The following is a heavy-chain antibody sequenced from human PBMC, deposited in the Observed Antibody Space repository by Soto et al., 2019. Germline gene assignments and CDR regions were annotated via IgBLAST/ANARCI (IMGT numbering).Heavy chain of an antibody. D-gene: IGHD3-9*01. CDR1: GYSFTSYW. CDR3: ASYIGGEDILSGYYLGY. Sequence: PGDSLKISCKGSGYSFTSYWIGWVRQMPGKGLEWMGIIYPGDSDTRYSPSFQGQVTISADKSISTAYLQWSSLKASDTAMYYCASYIGGEDILSGYYLGYWGQGTLVTVSS. J-gene: IGHJ4*02. V-gene: IGHV5-51*01. CDR2: IYPGDSDT.